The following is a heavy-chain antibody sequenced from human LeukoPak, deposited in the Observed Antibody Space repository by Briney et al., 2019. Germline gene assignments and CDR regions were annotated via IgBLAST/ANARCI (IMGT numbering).Heavy chain of an antibody. CDR2: IYYSGST. Sequence: SETLSLTCTVSGGSISSYYWSWIRQPPGKGLEWIGYIYYSGSTNYNPSLKSRVTISVDTSKNQFSLKLSSVTAADTAVYYCARTGAAMVYYFDYWDQGTLVTVSS. CDR1: GGSISSYY. CDR3: ARTGAAMVYYFDY. J-gene: IGHJ4*02. D-gene: IGHD5-18*01. V-gene: IGHV4-59*08.